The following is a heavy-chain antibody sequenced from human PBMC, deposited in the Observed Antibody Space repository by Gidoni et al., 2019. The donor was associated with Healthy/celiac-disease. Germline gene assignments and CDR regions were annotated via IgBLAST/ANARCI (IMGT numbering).Heavy chain of an antibody. CDR2: ISGSGGST. D-gene: IGHD3-22*01. CDR3: AKDPHYYDSSGYTIDAFDI. V-gene: IGHV3-23*01. J-gene: IGHJ3*02. Sequence: EVQLLESGGGLVQPGGSLRLSCAASGCTFNSHAISWVRQAPGKGLEWVSAISGSGGSTYYADSVKGRFTISRDNSKNTLYLQMNSLRAEDTAVYYCAKDPHYYDSSGYTIDAFDIWGQGTMVTVSS. CDR1: GCTFNSHA.